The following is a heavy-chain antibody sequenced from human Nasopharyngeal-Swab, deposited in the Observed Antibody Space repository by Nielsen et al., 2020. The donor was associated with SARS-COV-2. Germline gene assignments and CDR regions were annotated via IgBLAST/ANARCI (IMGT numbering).Heavy chain of an antibody. J-gene: IGHJ6*02. Sequence: GESLKISCAASGFTFSSYSMNWIRQAPGKGLEWVSYISSSGSTIYYADSVKGRFTISRDNAKNSLYLQMNSLRAEDTAVYYCARDLRSGYDGYYYYGMDVWGQGTTVTVSS. CDR2: ISSSGSTI. D-gene: IGHD5-12*01. V-gene: IGHV3-48*04. CDR3: ARDLRSGYDGYYYYGMDV. CDR1: GFTFSSYS.